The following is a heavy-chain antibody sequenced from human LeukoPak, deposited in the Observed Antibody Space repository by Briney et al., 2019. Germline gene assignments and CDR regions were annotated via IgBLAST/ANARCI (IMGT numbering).Heavy chain of an antibody. Sequence: PGGSLRLSCAASGFIFSDYYMDWVRQAPGKGLEWVGRSRNKANSYSTEYAASVKGRLTISRDESKNLLYLQMNSLKMEDTAVYYCARGYKSFDNWGQGTLVTVSS. CDR1: GFIFSDYY. J-gene: IGHJ4*02. CDR3: ARGYKSFDN. D-gene: IGHD5-24*01. V-gene: IGHV3-72*01. CDR2: SRNKANSYST.